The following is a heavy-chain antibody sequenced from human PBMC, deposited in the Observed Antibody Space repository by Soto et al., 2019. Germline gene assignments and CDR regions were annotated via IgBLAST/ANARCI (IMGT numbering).Heavy chain of an antibody. D-gene: IGHD3-3*01. CDR1: GYTFTGYY. Sequence: ASVKVSCKASGYTFTGYYMHWVRQAPGQGLEWMGWINPNSGGTNYAQKFQGRVTMTRDTSISTAYMELSRLRSDDTAVYYCARITIFGVVGFDYWGQGTLVTVSS. CDR3: ARITIFGVVGFDY. J-gene: IGHJ4*02. V-gene: IGHV1-2*02. CDR2: INPNSGGT.